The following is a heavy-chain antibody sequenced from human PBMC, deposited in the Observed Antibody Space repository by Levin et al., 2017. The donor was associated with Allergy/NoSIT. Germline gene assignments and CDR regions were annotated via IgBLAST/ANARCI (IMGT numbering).Heavy chain of an antibody. CDR3: ARTQGYCSGGNCYLDY. CDR1: GYIFTGYY. Sequence: HGESLKISCKASGYIFTGYYMHWVRQAPGQGLEWMGWINPNSGGTNYAQKFQGRVTMTRDTSISTAYMELSRLRSDDTAVYYCARTQGYCSGGNCYLDYWGQGTLVTVSS. CDR2: INPNSGGT. V-gene: IGHV1-2*02. J-gene: IGHJ4*02. D-gene: IGHD2-15*01.